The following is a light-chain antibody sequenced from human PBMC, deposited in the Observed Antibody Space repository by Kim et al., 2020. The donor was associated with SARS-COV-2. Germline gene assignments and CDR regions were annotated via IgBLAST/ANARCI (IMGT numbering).Light chain of an antibody. J-gene: IGLJ3*02. CDR3: AAWDDSLNGPV. CDR1: TSNIGINS. V-gene: IGLV1-44*01. Sequence: GQSVTISCSRITSNIGINSVYCYQQRPGTAPKLLIYTNNQRPSGVPDRFSGSKSGTSASLAISGLQSEDEADYSCAAWDDSLNGPVFGGGTKLTVL. CDR2: TNN.